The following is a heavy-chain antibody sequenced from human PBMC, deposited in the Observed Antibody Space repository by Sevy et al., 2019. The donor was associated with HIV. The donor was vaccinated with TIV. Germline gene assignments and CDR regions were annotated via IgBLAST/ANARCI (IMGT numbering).Heavy chain of an antibody. J-gene: IGHJ6*02. CDR1: GFTFSNAW. Sequence: GGSLRLSCAASGFTFSNAWMSWVRQAPGKGLEWVGRIKSKTDGGTTDYAAPVKGRFTISRDDSKNTLYLQMNSLKTEDTAVYYCTTDSTYYYGSGANYSYYGMDVWGQGTTVTVS. D-gene: IGHD3-10*01. CDR3: TTDSTYYYGSGANYSYYGMDV. CDR2: IKSKTDGGTT. V-gene: IGHV3-15*01.